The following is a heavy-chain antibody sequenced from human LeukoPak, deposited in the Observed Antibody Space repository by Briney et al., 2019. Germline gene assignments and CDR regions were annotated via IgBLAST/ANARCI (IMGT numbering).Heavy chain of an antibody. Sequence: PSETLSLTCAVYGGSFSGYYWSWIRQPPGKGLEWIGVINHSGSTNYNPSLKSRVTISVDTSKNQFSLKLSSVTAADTAVYYCARGGWAVAGTKYFQHWGQGTLVTVSS. V-gene: IGHV4-34*01. CDR2: INHSGST. D-gene: IGHD6-19*01. CDR1: GGSFSGYY. J-gene: IGHJ1*01. CDR3: ARGGWAVAGTKYFQH.